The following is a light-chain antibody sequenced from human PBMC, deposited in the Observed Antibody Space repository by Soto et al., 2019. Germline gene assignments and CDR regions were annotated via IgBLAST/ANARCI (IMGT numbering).Light chain of an antibody. J-gene: IGKJ4*01. CDR3: QQSHSTPLT. CDR1: QGISNY. V-gene: IGKV1-39*01. CDR2: XAX. Sequence: IQLTQSPSSLSASVGDRVTITCRASQGISNYFAWYQQKPGKAPKIXXXXAXTXXRGVPSRFTGSGFGTDFPLTISSLQPEDFATYYCQQSHSTPLTFGGGTKVDIK.